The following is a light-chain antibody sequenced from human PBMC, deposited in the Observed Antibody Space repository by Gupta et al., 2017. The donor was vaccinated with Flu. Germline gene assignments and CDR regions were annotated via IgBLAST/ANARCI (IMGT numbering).Light chain of an antibody. Sequence: SDVGGYNYVSWYKQHPGKAPKLMIYEVSNRPSGVSNRFSGSKSGNTASLTISGLQAEDEADYYCSSYTSSSTLGVVFGGGTKLTVL. J-gene: IGLJ2*01. V-gene: IGLV2-14*01. CDR2: EVS. CDR3: SSYTSSSTLGVV. CDR1: SDVGGYNY.